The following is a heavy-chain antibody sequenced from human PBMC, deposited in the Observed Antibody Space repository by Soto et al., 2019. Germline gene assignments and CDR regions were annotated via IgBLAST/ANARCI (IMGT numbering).Heavy chain of an antibody. J-gene: IGHJ5*02. CDR3: ARDVTSNNNSFDL. D-gene: IGHD2-2*01. Sequence: QVQLQESGPGLVKPSQTLSLTCTLSGGSLKSGGYYWSWIRQHPGRGLEWSGYIYYTGRTYYNPSLESRVTFSVDTSKNHCSLNVSSVTAADTAVYYCARDVTSNNNSFDLWSHGTLVTVSS. V-gene: IGHV4-31*02. CDR1: GGSLKSGGYY. CDR2: IYYTGRT.